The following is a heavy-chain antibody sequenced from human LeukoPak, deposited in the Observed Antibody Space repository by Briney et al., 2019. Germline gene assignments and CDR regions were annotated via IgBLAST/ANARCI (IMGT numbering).Heavy chain of an antibody. V-gene: IGHV3-7*04. D-gene: IGHD3-3*01. CDR3: ARGDFWSGDFTDAFDV. CDR1: GFTFNNYW. CDR2: IKPDGSEK. J-gene: IGHJ3*01. Sequence: GGSLRLSCAASGFTFNNYWMSWFRQAPGKGLEWVANIKPDGSEKYYVDSVKGRFSISRDNVRNALYLQMNNLRAGDTALYYCARGDFWSGDFTDAFDVWGQGTMVTVSS.